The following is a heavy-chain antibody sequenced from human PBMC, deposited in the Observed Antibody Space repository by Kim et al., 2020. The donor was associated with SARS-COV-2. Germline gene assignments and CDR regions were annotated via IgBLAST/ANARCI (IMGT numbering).Heavy chain of an antibody. J-gene: IGHJ5*02. Sequence: ASVKVSCKASGYTFTGYYIHWVRQAPGQGLEWMGRINPNSGGTNYAQKFQGRVTMTRDTSISTVYMELSGLRSDDTVVYFCARGARGTAIGNGWLDPWGQGTLGTVSS. D-gene: IGHD5-18*01. CDR1: GYTFTGYY. V-gene: IGHV1-2*05. CDR3: ARGARGTAIGNGWLDP. CDR2: INPNSGGT.